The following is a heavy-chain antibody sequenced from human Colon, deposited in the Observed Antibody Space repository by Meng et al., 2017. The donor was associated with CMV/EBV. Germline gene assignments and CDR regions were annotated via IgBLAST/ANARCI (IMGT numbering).Heavy chain of an antibody. V-gene: IGHV3-66*01. CDR3: ADFENGPGY. D-gene: IGHD1-14*01. CDR2: IFSNGNT. CDR1: AFNVSGGY. Sequence: EVPLVESGGGLVQPGGSLRLSCAVSAFNVSGGYMSWVRQAPGKGLEWVSSIFSNGNTYYADSVKGRFTISRDDSKNILLLQMNTLRAEDTVVYSCADFENGPGYWGQGTLVTVSS. J-gene: IGHJ4*02.